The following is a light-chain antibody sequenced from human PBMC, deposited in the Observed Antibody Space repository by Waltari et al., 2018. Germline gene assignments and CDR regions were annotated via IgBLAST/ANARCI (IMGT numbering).Light chain of an antibody. V-gene: IGKV1-12*01. Sequence: HMTQSPSSVSASVGDRVSMSCRASQDISTSLAWYQQKSGKAPSLLIYPSSTLQSGVPSRCSGAGTGTDFTLTINNLHPEDFATYFCQQGDTSPPTFGPGTKVELK. CDR1: QDISTS. CDR2: PSS. J-gene: IGKJ1*01. CDR3: QQGDTSPPT.